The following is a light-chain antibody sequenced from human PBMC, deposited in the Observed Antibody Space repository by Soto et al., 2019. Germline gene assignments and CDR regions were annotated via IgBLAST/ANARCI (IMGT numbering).Light chain of an antibody. CDR1: QSVSSY. J-gene: IGKJ4*01. V-gene: IGKV3-11*01. CDR3: QQRSNSPPLT. CDR2: DAS. Sequence: EIVLTQSPATLSLSPEERATLSCRASQSVSSYLAWYQQKPGQAPRLLIYDASNRATGIPARFSGSGSGTDFTLTISSLEPEDFAIYYCQQRSNSPPLTFGGGTKVEIK.